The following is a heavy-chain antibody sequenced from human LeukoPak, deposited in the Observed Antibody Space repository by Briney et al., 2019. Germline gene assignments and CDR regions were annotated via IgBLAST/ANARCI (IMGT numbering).Heavy chain of an antibody. D-gene: IGHD6-6*01. CDR1: GGSISSHY. CDR2: ISYSGST. J-gene: IGHJ4*02. CDR3: ARGVRVGFSSYYFDY. V-gene: IGHV4-59*11. Sequence: SETLSLTCTVSGGSISSHYWSWIRQPPGKGLEWIGYISYSGSTSYNPSLKSRVTISVDTSKTQFSLRLSSVTAADTAVYYCARGVRVGFSSYYFDYWGQGTLVTVSS.